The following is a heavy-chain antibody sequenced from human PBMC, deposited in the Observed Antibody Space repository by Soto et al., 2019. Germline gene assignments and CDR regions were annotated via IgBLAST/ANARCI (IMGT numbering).Heavy chain of an antibody. J-gene: IGHJ6*02. Sequence: GGSLRLSCAASGFTFSSYAMHWVRQAPGKGLEWVAVISYDGSNKYYADSVKGRFTISRDNSKNTLYLQMNSLRAEDTAVYYCARGEGGSYGDVYYYYYYGMDVWGQGTTITVSS. CDR1: GFTFSSYA. CDR3: ARGEGGSYGDVYYYYYYGMDV. V-gene: IGHV3-30-3*01. D-gene: IGHD5-18*01. CDR2: ISYDGSNK.